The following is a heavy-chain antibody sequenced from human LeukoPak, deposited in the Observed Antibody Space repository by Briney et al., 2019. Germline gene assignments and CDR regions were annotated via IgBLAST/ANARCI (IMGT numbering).Heavy chain of an antibody. D-gene: IGHD2-2*01. CDR1: GGTFSIYA. V-gene: IGHV1-69*13. CDR3: ARGGPFPKRYCSSTSCYRRWVYYHGMDV. CDR2: IIPIFGTA. Sequence: SVNVSCKASGGTFSIYAISWVRQAPGQGLEWMGGIIPIFGTANYAQKFQGRVTITADESTSTAYMELSSLRSEDTAVYYCARGGPFPKRYCSSTSCYRRWVYYHGMDVWGQGTTVTVSS. J-gene: IGHJ6*02.